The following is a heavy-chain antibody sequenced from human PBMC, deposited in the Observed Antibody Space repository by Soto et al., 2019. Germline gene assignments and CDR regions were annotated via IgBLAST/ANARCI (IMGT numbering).Heavy chain of an antibody. V-gene: IGHV4-30-2*01. CDR1: GCSVSSGSSS. J-gene: IGHJ4*02. D-gene: IGHD3-22*01. Sequence: APSLTCTIPGCSVSSGSSSWSWIRQPPGKGLEWIGYIYHSGSTYYNPSLKSRVTISVDRSKNQFSLKLSSVTAADTAVYYCARGAPVVNDYWGQGTLVTVSS. CDR3: ARGAPVVNDY. CDR2: IYHSGST.